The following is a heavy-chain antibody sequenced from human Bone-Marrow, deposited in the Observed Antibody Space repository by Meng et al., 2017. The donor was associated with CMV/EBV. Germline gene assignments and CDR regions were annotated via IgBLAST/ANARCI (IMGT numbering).Heavy chain of an antibody. CDR2: IRYDGSNK. V-gene: IGHV3-30*02. D-gene: IGHD3-10*01. CDR1: GFTFSSYG. J-gene: IGHJ6*02. CDR3: AKEGYYGSGYGMDG. Sequence: GESLKISCAASGFTFSSYGMHWVRQAPGKGLEWVAFIRYDGSNKYYADSVKGRFTISRDNSKNTLYLQMNSLRAEDTAVYYCAKEGYYGSGYGMDGWGQGTTVTVSS.